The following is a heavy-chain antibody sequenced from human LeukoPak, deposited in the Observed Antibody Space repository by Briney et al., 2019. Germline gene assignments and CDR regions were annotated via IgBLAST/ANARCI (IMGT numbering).Heavy chain of an antibody. CDR3: ARQQGRMRYYFDY. V-gene: IGHV1-2*02. CDR1: GYTFTGYY. J-gene: IGHJ4*02. D-gene: IGHD3-10*01. Sequence: ASVKVSCKASGYTFTGYYMHWVRQAPGQGLEWMGWINPNSGGTNYAQKFQGRVTMTRDTSISTAYMELSRLRSDDTAVYYCARQQGRMRYYFDYWGQGTLVTVSS. CDR2: INPNSGGT.